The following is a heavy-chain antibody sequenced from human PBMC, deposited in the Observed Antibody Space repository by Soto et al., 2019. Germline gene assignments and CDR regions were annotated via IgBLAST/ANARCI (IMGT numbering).Heavy chain of an antibody. V-gene: IGHV1-18*01. J-gene: IGHJ4*02. CDR2: ITAYNGNT. D-gene: IGHD5-18*01. CDR3: AQYSYGLPAGY. Sequence: QVQLVQSGAEVKKPVASVKVSCKASGYTFSSYGISWLRQAPGQGLEWMGWITAYNGNTNYAQKLQGRVTMTTDTSTSTASMELRSLRSDDTAVYYCAQYSYGLPAGYWGQGTLVTVSS. CDR1: GYTFSSYG.